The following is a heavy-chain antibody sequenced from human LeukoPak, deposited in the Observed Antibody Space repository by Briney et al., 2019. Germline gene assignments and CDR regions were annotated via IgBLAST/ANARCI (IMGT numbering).Heavy chain of an antibody. CDR1: GYTFTGYY. CDR2: INPSGGST. V-gene: IGHV1-46*01. Sequence: ASVKVSCKASGYTFTGYYMHWVRPAPGQGLEWMGIINPSGGSTSYAQKFQGRVTMTRDTSTSTVYMELSSLRSEDTAVYYCARGVLRYYYMDVWGKGTTVTISS. J-gene: IGHJ6*03. D-gene: IGHD5/OR15-5a*01. CDR3: ARGVLRYYYMDV.